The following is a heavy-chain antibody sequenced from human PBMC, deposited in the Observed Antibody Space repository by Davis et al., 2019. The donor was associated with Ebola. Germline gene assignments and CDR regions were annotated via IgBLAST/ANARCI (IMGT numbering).Heavy chain of an antibody. Sequence: GESLKISCAASGFTFSGSAMHWVRQASGKGLEWVGRIRSKANSYATAYAASVKGRFTISRDDSKNTAYLQMNSLKTEDTAVYYCTRISYGSIAAPWGQGTLVTVSS. CDR3: TRISYGSIAAP. V-gene: IGHV3-73*01. J-gene: IGHJ4*02. CDR1: GFTFSGSA. D-gene: IGHD6-6*01. CDR2: IRSKANSYAT.